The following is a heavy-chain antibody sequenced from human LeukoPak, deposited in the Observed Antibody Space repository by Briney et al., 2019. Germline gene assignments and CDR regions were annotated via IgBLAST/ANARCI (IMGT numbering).Heavy chain of an antibody. CDR2: INPNSGGT. Sequence: STLLDVYFPWPRQPPGQGLELMGWINPNSGGTKYAQKFQGRVTMTRDMSVNTVYMDLRSLTSDDTAVYYCARDQFDLWGQGTLVSVSS. V-gene: IGHV1-2*02. CDR3: ARDQFDL. CDR1: STLLDVY. J-gene: IGHJ5*02.